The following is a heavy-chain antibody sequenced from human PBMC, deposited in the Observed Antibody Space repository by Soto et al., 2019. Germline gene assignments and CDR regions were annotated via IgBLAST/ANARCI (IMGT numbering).Heavy chain of an antibody. Sequence: QVQLQESGPGLVRRSQTVSLTCTVSGGSISSGGYYWSWIRQHPGKGLEWIGYIYYSGSTYYNPSLKSRVTISVDTSKNQFSLKLSSVTAADTAVYYCARAGVVVVENAFDIWGQGTMVTVSS. D-gene: IGHD2-15*01. CDR1: GGSISSGGYY. V-gene: IGHV4-31*03. CDR3: ARAGVVVVENAFDI. CDR2: IYYSGST. J-gene: IGHJ3*02.